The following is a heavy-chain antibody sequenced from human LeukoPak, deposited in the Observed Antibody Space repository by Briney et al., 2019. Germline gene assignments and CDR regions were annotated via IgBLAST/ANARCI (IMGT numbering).Heavy chain of an antibody. CDR3: ARNSGYSSSWNYYYYYYGMDV. D-gene: IGHD6-13*01. Sequence: PGGSLRLSCAASGFTFSSYWMSWVRQAPGKGREGGANIKQDGSEKYYVDSVKGRFTISRDNAKNSLYLQMNRLRAEATAVYYCARNSGYSSSWNYYYYYYGMDVWGQGTTVTVSS. CDR2: IKQDGSEK. J-gene: IGHJ6*02. V-gene: IGHV3-7*01. CDR1: GFTFSSYW.